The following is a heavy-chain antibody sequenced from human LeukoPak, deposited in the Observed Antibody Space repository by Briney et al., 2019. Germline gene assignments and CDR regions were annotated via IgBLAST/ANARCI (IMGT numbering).Heavy chain of an antibody. V-gene: IGHV3-33*01. D-gene: IGHD6-13*01. CDR2: IWYDGSKK. Sequence: GGSLRLSCAASGFSFSSYGMHWVRQAPGKGLEWVAVIWYDGSKKYYADSVKGRFIISRDNSRNTLYLQMNSLRAEDTAVYYCARGKGSSSWSFDYWGQGTLVTVSS. J-gene: IGHJ4*02. CDR3: ARGKGSSSWSFDY. CDR1: GFSFSSYG.